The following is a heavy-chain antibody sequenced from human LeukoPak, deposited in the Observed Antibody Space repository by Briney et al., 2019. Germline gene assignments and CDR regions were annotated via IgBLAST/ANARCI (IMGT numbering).Heavy chain of an antibody. V-gene: IGHV4-30-4*01. CDR1: GGSISSGDYY. CDR2: IYYSGST. J-gene: IGHJ6*02. D-gene: IGHD5-18*01. Sequence: SQTLSLTCTVSGGSISSGDYYWSWIRQPPGKGLEWIGYIYYSGSTYYNPSLKSRVTISVDTSKNQFSLQLNSVTPEDTAVYYCARDSAYSYGPWYYYGMDVWGQGATVTVSS. CDR3: ARDSAYSYGPWYYYGMDV.